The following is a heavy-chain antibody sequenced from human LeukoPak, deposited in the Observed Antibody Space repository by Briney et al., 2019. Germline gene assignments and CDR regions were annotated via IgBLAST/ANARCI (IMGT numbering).Heavy chain of an antibody. D-gene: IGHD3-10*01. CDR1: GFTVSSKY. Sequence: GGSLRLSCAASGFTVSSKYMSWVRQAPGKGLEWVSVIYSGGSTYYADSVKGRFTISRDNSKNTLYLQMNSLKAEDTAVYYCAKAYYYGSGSPSPGYDYWGQGTLVTVSS. J-gene: IGHJ4*02. CDR2: IYSGGST. V-gene: IGHV3-53*01. CDR3: AKAYYYGSGSPSPGYDY.